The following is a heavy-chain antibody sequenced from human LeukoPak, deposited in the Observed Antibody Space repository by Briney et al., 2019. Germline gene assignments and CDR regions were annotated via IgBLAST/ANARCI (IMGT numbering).Heavy chain of an antibody. V-gene: IGHV3-21*01. CDR1: GFTFSSYS. Sequence: GGSLRLSCAASGFTFSSYSMNWVRQAPGKGLEWVSSISSSSSYIYYADSVKGRFTISRDNAKNSLYLQMNSLRAEDTAVYYCARWAGLIEDYYYDSSGRDYYMDVWGKGTTVTVSS. CDR3: ARWAGLIEDYYYDSSGRDYYMDV. CDR2: ISSSSSYI. D-gene: IGHD3-22*01. J-gene: IGHJ6*03.